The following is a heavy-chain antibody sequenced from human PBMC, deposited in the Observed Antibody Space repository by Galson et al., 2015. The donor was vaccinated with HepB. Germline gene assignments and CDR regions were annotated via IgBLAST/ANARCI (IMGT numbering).Heavy chain of an antibody. Sequence: SETLSLTCAVYGGSFSGYYWSWIRQPPGKGLEWIGEINHSGSTNYNPSLKSRVTISVDTSKNQFSLKLSSVTAADTAVYYCARLPRPVPAARQGNYYYMDVWGKGTTVTVSS. V-gene: IGHV4-34*01. CDR2: INHSGST. CDR1: GGSFSGYY. CDR3: ARLPRPVPAARQGNYYYMDV. J-gene: IGHJ6*03. D-gene: IGHD2-2*01.